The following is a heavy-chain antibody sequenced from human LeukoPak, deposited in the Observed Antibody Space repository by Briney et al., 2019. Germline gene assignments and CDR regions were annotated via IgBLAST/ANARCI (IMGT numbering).Heavy chain of an antibody. CDR2: ISGSGGST. CDR3: ARDYYYGSGTSWSYFNY. J-gene: IGHJ4*02. V-gene: IGHV3-23*01. D-gene: IGHD3-10*01. Sequence: GGSLRLSCAASGFTFSSFAMSWVRQAPGKGLEWVSAISGSGGSTYYADSVKGRFTISRDNSKNTLYLQMNSLRAEDTAVYYCARDYYYGSGTSWSYFNYWGQGTLVTVSA. CDR1: GFTFSSFA.